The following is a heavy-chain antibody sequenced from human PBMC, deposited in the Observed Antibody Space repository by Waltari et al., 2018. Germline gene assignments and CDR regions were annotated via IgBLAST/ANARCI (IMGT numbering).Heavy chain of an antibody. CDR2: MNPNSGNT. Sequence: QVQLVQSGAEVKKPGASVKVSCKASGYTFTSYDINWVRQATGQGLEWMGWMNPNSGNTGYAQKFQGRVTMTRNTSISTAYMELSSLRSEDTAVYYCARRGYSSGWYQRDYYYYMDVWGKGTTVIVSS. CDR1: GYTFTSYD. J-gene: IGHJ6*03. D-gene: IGHD6-19*01. CDR3: ARRGYSSGWYQRDYYYYMDV. V-gene: IGHV1-8*01.